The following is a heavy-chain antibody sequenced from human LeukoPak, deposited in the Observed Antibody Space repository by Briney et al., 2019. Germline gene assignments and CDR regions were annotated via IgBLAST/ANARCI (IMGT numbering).Heavy chain of an antibody. CDR1: GGSIRSYY. J-gene: IGHJ4*02. CDR3: ASTYSSSWYPGAPYYFDY. V-gene: IGHV4-59*12. CDR2: ISYSGST. Sequence: SETLSLTCTVSGGSIRSYYWSWIRQLPGKGLEWIGHISYSGSTNTNPSLRSRVTISVDTSKNQFSLKLSSVTAADTAVYYCASTYSSSWYPGAPYYFDYWGQGTLVTVSS. D-gene: IGHD6-13*01.